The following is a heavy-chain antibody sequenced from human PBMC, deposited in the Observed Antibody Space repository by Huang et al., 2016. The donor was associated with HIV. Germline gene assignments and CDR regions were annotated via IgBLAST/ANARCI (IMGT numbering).Heavy chain of an antibody. Sequence: QVQLVQSGGEVMQPGASVRVSCKASGYDFGSYGRSWVRQAPGQGLEGAGRIGSDSRDTSSAQKFQGRVTMTTDTSTTTTYMELRSLRSDDTAMYYCARDPYYSNRWKRNDASFLWGQGTMITVSS. V-gene: IGHV1-18*01. CDR1: GYDFGSYG. J-gene: IGHJ3*01. CDR3: ARDPYYSNRWKRNDASFL. D-gene: IGHD4-4*01. CDR2: IGSDSRDT.